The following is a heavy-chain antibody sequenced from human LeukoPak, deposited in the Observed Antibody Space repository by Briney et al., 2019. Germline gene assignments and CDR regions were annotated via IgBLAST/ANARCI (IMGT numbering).Heavy chain of an antibody. CDR2: IKQDGSEK. J-gene: IGHJ4*02. CDR1: GFTFSSYW. Sequence: SGGSLRLSCAASGFTFSSYWMSWVRQAPGKGLEWVANIKQDGSEKYYVDSVKGRFTISRDNAKNSLYLQMNSLRAEDTAVYYCAREHYNYGDGDYFDYWGQGTLVTVSS. V-gene: IGHV3-7*03. D-gene: IGHD4-17*01. CDR3: AREHYNYGDGDYFDY.